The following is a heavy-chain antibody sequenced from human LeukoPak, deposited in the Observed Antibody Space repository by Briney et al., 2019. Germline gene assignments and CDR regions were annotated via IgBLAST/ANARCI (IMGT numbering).Heavy chain of an antibody. V-gene: IGHV3-48*03. CDR3: ARRYCSTTSCLFDY. CDR2: ISGSGSSGVTI. J-gene: IGHJ4*02. D-gene: IGHD2-2*01. CDR1: GFTFSTYE. Sequence: GGSLRLSCAASGFTFSTYEMNWVRQAPGKGLEWVSYISGSGSSGVTIYYADSVKGRFTISRDNAKNSLYLQMNSLRAEDSAVYYCARRYCSTTSCLFDYWGQGTLVTVSS.